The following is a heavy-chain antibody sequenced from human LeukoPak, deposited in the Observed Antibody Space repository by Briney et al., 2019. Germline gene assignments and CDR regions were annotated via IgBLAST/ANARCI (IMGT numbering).Heavy chain of an antibody. CDR1: GGSISSSSYY. J-gene: IGHJ6*03. V-gene: IGHV4-39*01. CDR3: ARHGGGYGSGSYRIRYYYYMDV. Sequence: SETLSLTCTVSGGSISSSSYYWGWIRQPPGKGLEWIGSIYYSGNTYYNPSLKSRVTISVDTSKNQFSLKLSSVTAADTAVYYCARHGGGYGSGSYRIRYYYYMDVWGKGTTVTISS. CDR2: IYYSGNT. D-gene: IGHD3-10*01.